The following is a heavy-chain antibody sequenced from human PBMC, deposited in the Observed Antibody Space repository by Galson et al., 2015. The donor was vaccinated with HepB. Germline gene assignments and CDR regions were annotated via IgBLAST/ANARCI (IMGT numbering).Heavy chain of an antibody. Sequence: LSLTCTVSGGSISSGSYYWSWIRQPAGKGLEWIGRIYTSGSTNYNPSLKSRVTMSVDTSKNQFSLKLSSVTAADTAVYYCAREGSSWSHGNTFDYWGQGTLVTVSS. D-gene: IGHD6-13*01. CDR1: GGSISSGSYY. J-gene: IGHJ4*02. CDR2: IYTSGST. V-gene: IGHV4-61*02. CDR3: AREGSSWSHGNTFDY.